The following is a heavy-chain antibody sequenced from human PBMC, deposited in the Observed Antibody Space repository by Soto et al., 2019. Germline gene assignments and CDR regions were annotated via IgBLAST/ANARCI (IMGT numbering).Heavy chain of an antibody. Sequence: QITLKESGPTLVKLTQTLTLTCTFSGFSLTTNGLRVPWIRQPPGKALEWLALIYWDDDKRYSPSLKSRLTLTKDTSKNQVGLTMTSMDPVDTARYYCVYRNDDYSIFDLWGRGTLVTVSP. D-gene: IGHD5-12*01. V-gene: IGHV2-5*02. CDR2: IYWDDDK. J-gene: IGHJ2*01. CDR1: GFSLTTNGLR. CDR3: VYRNDDYSIFDL.